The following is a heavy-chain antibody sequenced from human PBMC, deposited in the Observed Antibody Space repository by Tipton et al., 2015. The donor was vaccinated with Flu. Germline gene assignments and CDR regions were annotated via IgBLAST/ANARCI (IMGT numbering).Heavy chain of an antibody. Sequence: QLVQSGAEVKKPGASVKVSCKASGYTFTGYYMHWVRQAPGQGLEWMGWINPNSGGTNYAQKFQGRVTMTRDTSISTAYMELSRLRSDDPAVYYCAATSGSGTTPIDYWGQGTLVTVSS. D-gene: IGHD1-7*01. CDR1: GYTFTGYY. CDR3: AATSGSGTTPIDY. V-gene: IGHV1-2*02. CDR2: INPNSGGT. J-gene: IGHJ4*02.